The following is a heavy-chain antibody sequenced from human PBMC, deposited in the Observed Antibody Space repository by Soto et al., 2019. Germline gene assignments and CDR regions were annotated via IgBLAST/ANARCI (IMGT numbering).Heavy chain of an antibody. J-gene: IGHJ3*02. Sequence: SETLSLTCTVSGGSISSYYWSWIRQPPGKGLEWIGYIYYSGSTNYNPSLKSRVTISVDTSKNQFSLKLSSVTAADTAVYYCARLNSNYVAAFDIWGQGTMVTVSS. D-gene: IGHD4-4*01. CDR2: IYYSGST. CDR3: ARLNSNYVAAFDI. CDR1: GGSISSYY. V-gene: IGHV4-59*08.